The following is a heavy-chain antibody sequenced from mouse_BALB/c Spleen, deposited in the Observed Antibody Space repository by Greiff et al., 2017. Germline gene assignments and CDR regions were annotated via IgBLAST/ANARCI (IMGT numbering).Heavy chain of an antibody. J-gene: IGHJ4*01. Sequence: EVQRVESGGGLVQPGGSLRLSCATSGFTFTDYYMSWVRQPPGKALEWLGFIRNKANGYTTEYSASVKGRFTISRVNSQSILYLQMNTLRAEDSATYYCARDADEGYYAMDYWGQGTSVTVSS. CDR2: IRNKANGYTT. V-gene: IGHV7-3*02. CDR1: GFTFTDYY. CDR3: ARDADEGYYAMDY.